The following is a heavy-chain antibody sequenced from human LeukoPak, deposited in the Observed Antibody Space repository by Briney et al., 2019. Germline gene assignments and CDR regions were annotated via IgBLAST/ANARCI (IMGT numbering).Heavy chain of an antibody. D-gene: IGHD3-16*01. CDR2: IYTSGST. CDR3: ARATLAGGDDAFDI. CDR1: GGSISSGSYY. Sequence: SQTLSLTCTVSGGSISSGSYYWSWIRQPAGKGLEWIGRIYTSGSTNYNPSLKSRLTISVDTSKTQFSLKLSSVPAADTAVYYCARATLAGGDDAFDIWGQGTMVTVSS. J-gene: IGHJ3*02. V-gene: IGHV4-61*02.